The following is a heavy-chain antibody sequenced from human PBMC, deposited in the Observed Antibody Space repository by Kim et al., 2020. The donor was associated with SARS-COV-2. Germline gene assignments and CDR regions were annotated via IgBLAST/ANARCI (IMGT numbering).Heavy chain of an antibody. CDR1: GDTVSSDGVS. J-gene: IGHJ1*01. V-gene: IGHV6-1*01. CDR2: TYYRSRWIN. Sequence: SQTLSLTCAISGDTVSSDGVSWNWIRQSPSRGLEWLGRTYYRSRWINDYAVSVKSRLTINPDTSKNQFSLHLNSVTPEDTAVYYCARGGHFHQWGQGTLVIVSS. CDR3: ARGGHFHQ. D-gene: IGHD3-16*01.